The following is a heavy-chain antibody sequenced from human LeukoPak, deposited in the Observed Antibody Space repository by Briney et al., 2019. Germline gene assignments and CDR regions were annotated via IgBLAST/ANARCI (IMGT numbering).Heavy chain of an antibody. CDR2: IYYSGST. CDR1: GGSISSSSYY. V-gene: IGHV4-39*01. Sequence: PSETLSLTCTVSGGSISSSSYYWGWIRQPPGQGLEWIGSIYYSGSTYYNPSLKSRVTISVDTSKNQFSLKLSSATAADTAVYYCARQNVLLWFGEGWGQGTLVTVSS. J-gene: IGHJ4*02. CDR3: ARQNVLLWFGEG. D-gene: IGHD3-10*01.